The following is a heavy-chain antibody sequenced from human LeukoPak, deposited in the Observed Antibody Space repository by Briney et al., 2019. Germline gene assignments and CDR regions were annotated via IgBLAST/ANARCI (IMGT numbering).Heavy chain of an antibody. CDR2: INHSGST. CDR3: AATRSRVSRIAARNAPFDY. CDR1: GGSFSGYY. D-gene: IGHD6-6*01. V-gene: IGHV4-34*01. Sequence: SETLSLTCAVYGGSFSGYYWSWIRQPPGKGLEWIGEINHSGSTNYNPSLKSRVTISVDTSKNQFSLKLSSVTAADTAVYYCAATRSRVSRIAARNAPFDYWGQRTLVTVSS. J-gene: IGHJ4*02.